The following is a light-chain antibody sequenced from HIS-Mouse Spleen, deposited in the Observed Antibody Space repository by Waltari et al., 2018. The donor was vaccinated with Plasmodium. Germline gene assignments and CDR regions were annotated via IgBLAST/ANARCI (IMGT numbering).Light chain of an antibody. CDR1: SSDVGGYHY. Sequence: QSALTQPASVSGSPGQSITLSCTGTSSDVGGYHYVSWYQQHPGKAPKLMIYEVSNRPSGFATRFSGSKSGNTASLTISGLQAEDEADYYCSSYTSSSTWVFGGGTKLTVL. CDR2: EVS. V-gene: IGLV2-14*01. J-gene: IGLJ3*02. CDR3: SSYTSSSTWV.